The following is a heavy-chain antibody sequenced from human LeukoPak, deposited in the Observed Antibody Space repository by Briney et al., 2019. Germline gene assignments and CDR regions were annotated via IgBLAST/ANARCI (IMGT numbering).Heavy chain of an antibody. CDR2: ISSSSSYI. Sequence: GGSLRLSCAASGFTFSSYSMNWVRQAPGEGLEWVSSISSSSSYIYYADSVKGRFTISRDNAKNSLYLQINSLRAEDTAVYYCARDPMTTVPVDYWGQGTLVTVSS. D-gene: IGHD4-11*01. CDR1: GFTFSSYS. V-gene: IGHV3-21*01. CDR3: ARDPMTTVPVDY. J-gene: IGHJ4*02.